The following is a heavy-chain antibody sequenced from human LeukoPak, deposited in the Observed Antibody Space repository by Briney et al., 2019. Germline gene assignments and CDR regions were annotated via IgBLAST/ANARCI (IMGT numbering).Heavy chain of an antibody. D-gene: IGHD3-10*01. CDR2: ISWNSGNI. CDR1: GFTFDDYA. V-gene: IGHV3-9*01. CDR3: AKATYNYDFFEY. Sequence: PGGSLRLSCAASGFTFDDYAMHWVRQVPGKGLEWVSRISWNSGNIGYVDSVKGRFTISRDNAKNFLYLQMHGLRVEDTALYYCAKATYNYDFFEYWGQGTLVTVSS. J-gene: IGHJ4*02.